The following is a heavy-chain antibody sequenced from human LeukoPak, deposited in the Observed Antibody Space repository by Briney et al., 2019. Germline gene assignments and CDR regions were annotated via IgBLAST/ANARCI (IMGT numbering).Heavy chain of an antibody. CDR1: GFTFSSYW. V-gene: IGHV3-7*01. CDR3: ARGLDSSGYYDAFDI. CDR2: IKQDGSEK. J-gene: IGHJ3*02. D-gene: IGHD3-22*01. Sequence: GGSLRLSCAASGFTFSSYWMSWVRRAPGKGLEWVANIKQDGSEKYYVDSVKGRFTISRDNAKNSLYLQMNSLRAEDTAVYYCARGLDSSGYYDAFDIWGQGTMVTVSS.